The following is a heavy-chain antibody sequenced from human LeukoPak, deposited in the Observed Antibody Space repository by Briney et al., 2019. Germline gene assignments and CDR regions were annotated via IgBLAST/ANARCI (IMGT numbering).Heavy chain of an antibody. D-gene: IGHD2-21*01. CDR3: ARHRYSPFDY. Sequence: SETLSLTCTVSGGSISSSSYYWGWIRQPPGKGLEWIGSIYYSGSTYYNPSLKSRVTISLDTSKNQFSLKLTSVTAADTAVYYCARHRYSPFDYWGQGTLLTVSS. V-gene: IGHV4-39*01. CDR1: GGSISSSSYY. J-gene: IGHJ4*02. CDR2: IYYSGST.